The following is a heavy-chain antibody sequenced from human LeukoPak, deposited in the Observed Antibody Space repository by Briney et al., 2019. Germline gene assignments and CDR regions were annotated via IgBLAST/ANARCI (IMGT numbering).Heavy chain of an antibody. CDR2: IYYSGST. D-gene: IGHD3-3*01. CDR3: ARAKGYDFWSGYPGIYYMDV. Sequence: SETLSLTCTVSGGSISSYYWSWTRQPPGKGLEWIGYIYYSGSTNYNPSLKSRVTISVDTSKNQFSLKLSSVTAADTAVYYCARAKGYDFWSGYPGIYYMDVWGKGTTVTVSS. V-gene: IGHV4-59*01. J-gene: IGHJ6*03. CDR1: GGSISSYY.